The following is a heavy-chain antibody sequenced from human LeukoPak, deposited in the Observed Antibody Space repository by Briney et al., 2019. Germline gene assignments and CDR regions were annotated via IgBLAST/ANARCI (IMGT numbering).Heavy chain of an antibody. CDR1: GFTFSSYS. CDR3: ARGSIAAAGVWFDP. Sequence: GGSLRLSCAASGFTFSSYSMNWVRQAPGKGLEWVSSISSSSYTYYADSVKGRFTISRDNAKNSLYLQMNSLRAEDTAVYYCARGSIAAAGVWFDPWGQGTLVTVSS. CDR2: ISSSSYT. D-gene: IGHD6-13*01. J-gene: IGHJ5*02. V-gene: IGHV3-21*01.